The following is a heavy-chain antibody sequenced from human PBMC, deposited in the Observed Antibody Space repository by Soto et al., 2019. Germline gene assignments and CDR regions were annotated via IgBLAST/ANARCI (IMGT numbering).Heavy chain of an antibody. CDR1: GFTFSSYG. J-gene: IGHJ3*02. V-gene: IGHV3-30*18. CDR2: ISYDGSNK. CDR3: AKDHNGYSGYDDAFDI. D-gene: IGHD5-12*01. Sequence: GGSLRLSCAASGFTFSSYGMHWVRQAPGKGLEWVAVISYDGSNKYYADSVKGRFTISRDNSKNTLYLQMNSLRAEDTAVYYCAKDHNGYSGYDDAFDIWGQGTMVTVSS.